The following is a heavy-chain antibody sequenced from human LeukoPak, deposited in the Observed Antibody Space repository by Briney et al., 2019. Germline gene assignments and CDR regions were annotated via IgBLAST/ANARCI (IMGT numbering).Heavy chain of an antibody. D-gene: IGHD2-2*01. CDR3: ARDLIVVVPAAHDYYYYYYMDV. CDR2: IYTSGST. CDR1: GGSISSGSYY. V-gene: IGHV4-61*02. Sequence: PSGTLSLTCTVSGGSISSGSYYWRWIRQPAGKGLEWIGRIYTSGSTNYNPSLKSRVTISVDTSKNQFSLKLSSVTAADTAVYYCARDLIVVVPAAHDYYYYYYMDVWGKGTTVTVSS. J-gene: IGHJ6*03.